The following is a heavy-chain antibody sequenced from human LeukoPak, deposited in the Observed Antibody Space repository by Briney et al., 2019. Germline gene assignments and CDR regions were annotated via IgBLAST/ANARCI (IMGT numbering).Heavy chain of an antibody. CDR2: IIPIFGTA. CDR3: ARATFGGSYFDY. Sequence: SVKVSCKASGYTFTMYYIHWVRQAPGQGLEWMGGIIPIFGTANYAQKFQGRVTITTDESTSTAYMELSSLRSEDTAVYYCARATFGGSYFDYWGQGTLVTVSS. J-gene: IGHJ4*02. V-gene: IGHV1-69*05. D-gene: IGHD3-16*01. CDR1: GYTFTMYY.